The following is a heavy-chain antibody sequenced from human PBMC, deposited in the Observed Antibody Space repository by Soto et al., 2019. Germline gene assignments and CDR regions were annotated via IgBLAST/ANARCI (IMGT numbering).Heavy chain of an antibody. V-gene: IGHV1-8*01. CDR2: MNPNSGNT. J-gene: IGHJ6*03. D-gene: IGHD2-15*01. CDR1: GYTFPSYD. CDR3: ARGGQYCSGGSCLYYMDV. Sequence: GASVKVSCKASGYTFPSYDINWVRQATGQGLEWVGWMNPNSGNTGYAQKFQGRLTMTRNTSISTAYMELSSLRSEDTAVYYCARGGQYCSGGSCLYYMDVWGKGTTVTVSS.